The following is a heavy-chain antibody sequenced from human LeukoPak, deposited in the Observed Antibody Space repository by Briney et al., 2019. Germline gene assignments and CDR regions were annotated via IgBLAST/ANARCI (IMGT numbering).Heavy chain of an antibody. CDR3: AGLFSGSYPIDY. J-gene: IGHJ4*02. CDR2: ISSSGSTI. D-gene: IGHD1-26*01. Sequence: GGSLRLSCAASGFTFSDYYMSWIRQAPGEGLEWVSYISSSGSTIYYADSVKGRFTISRDNAKNSLYLQMNSLRAEDTAVYYCAGLFSGSYPIDYWGQGTLVTVSS. V-gene: IGHV3-11*01. CDR1: GFTFSDYY.